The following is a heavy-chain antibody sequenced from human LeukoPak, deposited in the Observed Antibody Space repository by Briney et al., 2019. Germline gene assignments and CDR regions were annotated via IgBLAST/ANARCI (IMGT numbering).Heavy chain of an antibody. CDR1: GFTVFSDN. CDR3: AKRSRGYYDY. D-gene: IGHD2-21*01. J-gene: IGHJ4*02. V-gene: IGHV3-66*02. Sequence: GGSLRLSCAASGFTVFSDNMSWVRQSPGKGLELVSVVYSGDDGTNYAESVRGRLTISRDNSKNTVYLQMNSLRVEDTGVYYCAKRSRGYYDYWGQGTLVTVSS. CDR2: VYSGDDGT.